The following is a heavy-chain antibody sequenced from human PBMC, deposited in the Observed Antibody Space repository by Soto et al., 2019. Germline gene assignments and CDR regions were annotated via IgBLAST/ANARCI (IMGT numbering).Heavy chain of an antibody. J-gene: IGHJ5*02. D-gene: IGHD3-3*01. CDR2: INHSGST. CDR1: GGSFSGYY. CDR3: ARGRAGHYDFWSGYSTRGAYNWFDP. Sequence: QVQLQQWGAGLLKPSETLSLTCAVYGGSFSGYYWSWIRQPPGKGLEGIGEINHSGSTNYNPSLKSRVTISVDTSKNQFSLKLSSVTAADTAVYYCARGRAGHYDFWSGYSTRGAYNWFDPWGQGTLVTVSS. V-gene: IGHV4-34*01.